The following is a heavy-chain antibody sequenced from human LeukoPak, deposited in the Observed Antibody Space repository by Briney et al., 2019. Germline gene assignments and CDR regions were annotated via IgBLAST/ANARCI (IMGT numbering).Heavy chain of an antibody. V-gene: IGHV4-39*01. J-gene: IGHJ4*02. D-gene: IGHD5-18*01. CDR3: ARNHTHEGYGYYFDY. CDR1: GDSISSSISY. Sequence: PSETLSLTCTVSGDSISSSISYWGWIRQPPGKGLEWIGSIYYSGSTHYSPSLKSRVFISVDTSKNQFSLKLSSVTAADTAVYYCARNHTHEGYGYYFDYWGQGTLITVSS. CDR2: IYYSGST.